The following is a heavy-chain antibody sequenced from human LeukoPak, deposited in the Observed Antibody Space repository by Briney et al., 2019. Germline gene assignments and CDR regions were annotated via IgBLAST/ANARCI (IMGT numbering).Heavy chain of an antibody. CDR3: VRDDDRSDNGLDY. Sequence: GGSLRLSCVASGFTFSRYGMHWVRQAPGKGLEWVAVILLDGSKEFYTDSVKGRFTISRDNSKNMLYLQMNSLRAEDTAFYCVRDDDRSDNGLDYWGQGTLVTVSS. V-gene: IGHV3-33*01. J-gene: IGHJ4*02. CDR1: GFTFSRYG. D-gene: IGHD3-22*01. CDR2: ILLDGSKE.